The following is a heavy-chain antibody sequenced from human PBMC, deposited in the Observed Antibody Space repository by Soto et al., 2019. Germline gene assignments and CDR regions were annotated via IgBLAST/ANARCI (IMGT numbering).Heavy chain of an antibody. D-gene: IGHD5-18*01. CDR3: ARLMGDSYALDY. J-gene: IGHJ4*02. CDR2: IYPGDSDN. V-gene: IGHV5-51*01. Sequence: ESLKISCHASGYNFATYCIGWVLQMPWKGLEWMGIIYPGDSDNRYGPSFQGQVTISADKYISTAYLQWSSLKASETAMYYCARLMGDSYALDYWGQGTLVTVSS. CDR1: GYNFATYC.